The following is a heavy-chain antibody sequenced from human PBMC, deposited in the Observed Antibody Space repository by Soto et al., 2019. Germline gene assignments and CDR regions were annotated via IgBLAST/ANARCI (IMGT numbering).Heavy chain of an antibody. CDR2: IFHSGNI. Sequence: SETLSLTCTVSGDSISSSNWWNWVRQPPGKGLEWIGEIFHSGNIDYNPSLKSRVTVSLDKSKNQFSLRLTSVTAADTAVYYCARYSSGSSDPRLDYWGQGTPVTVSS. V-gene: IGHV4-4*02. CDR1: GDSISSSNW. J-gene: IGHJ4*02. D-gene: IGHD6-19*01. CDR3: ARYSSGSSDPRLDY.